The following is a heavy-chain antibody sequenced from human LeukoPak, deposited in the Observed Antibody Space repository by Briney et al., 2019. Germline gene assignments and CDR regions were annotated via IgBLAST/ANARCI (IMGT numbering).Heavy chain of an antibody. CDR1: GFTFSSYW. Sequence: GGSLRLSCAASGFTFSSYWMTWVRQAPGKGLEWVAIIKPDGSDKSYVDSVRGRFTISRDNAKNSLYLHMNSLRAEDTSVYYCARDPAFGAFDIWGRGTLVTVSS. CDR2: IKPDGSDK. CDR3: ARDPAFGAFDI. J-gene: IGHJ3*02. V-gene: IGHV3-7*01. D-gene: IGHD3-10*01.